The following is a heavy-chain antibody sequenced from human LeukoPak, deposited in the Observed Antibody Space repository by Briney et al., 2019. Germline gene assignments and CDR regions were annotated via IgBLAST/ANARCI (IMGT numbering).Heavy chain of an antibody. V-gene: IGHV3-23*01. Sequence: PGGSLRLSCAASGFTFSSYEINWVRQAPGKGLEWVSTISGSGDSTYYADSVKGRFTISRDNSKNTLYLQMNSLRAEDTAVYYCARDRGYSCGYWGQGTLVTVSS. CDR2: ISGSGDST. D-gene: IGHD5-18*01. CDR1: GFTFSSYE. J-gene: IGHJ4*02. CDR3: ARDRGYSCGY.